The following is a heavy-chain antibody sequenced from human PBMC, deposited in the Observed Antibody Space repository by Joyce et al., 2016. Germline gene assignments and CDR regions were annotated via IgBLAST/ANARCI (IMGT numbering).Heavy chain of an antibody. CDR3: ARGLASGWYRGFDY. CDR2: ISISSNYI. Sequence: EVQLMESGGGLVKPGGSLRRSCAASGFTFSSFSMTWVRQAPGKGLEWVSFISISSNYIYDADSVKVRFIISRDNAQNSLYLQMNNLRAEDTAVYYCARGLASGWYRGFDYWGQGTLVSVSS. J-gene: IGHJ4*02. CDR1: GFTFSSFS. V-gene: IGHV3-21*06. D-gene: IGHD6-19*01.